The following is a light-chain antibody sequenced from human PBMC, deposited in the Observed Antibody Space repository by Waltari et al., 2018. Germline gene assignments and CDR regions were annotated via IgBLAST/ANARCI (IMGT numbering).Light chain of an antibody. CDR1: QSISWW. J-gene: IGKJ1*01. Sequence: DIQMTLSPSTLSASVGDRVTITCRASQSISWWLAWFQQKPGKAPKLLIYKASSLQSGVPSRFSGSGFGTEFTLTISSLQADDFATYYCQDYNSYTFGQGTKV. CDR2: KAS. CDR3: QDYNSYT. V-gene: IGKV1-5*03.